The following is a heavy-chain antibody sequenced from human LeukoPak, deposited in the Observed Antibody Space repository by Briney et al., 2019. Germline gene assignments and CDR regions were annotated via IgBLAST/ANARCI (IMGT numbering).Heavy chain of an antibody. J-gene: IGHJ5*02. CDR1: GFTLSSYG. D-gene: IGHD4-17*01. CDR2: IWCDGSNT. V-gene: IGHV3-33*01. Sequence: PGGSLRLSCAASGFTLSSYGMHCVRQAPGKGLEWVSVIWCDGSNTYYADSVKCRFTISRDNSKNTLYLQMNSLRAEDTAVYYCARLYGTYPGWFDPWGQGTLVTVSS. CDR3: ARLYGTYPGWFDP.